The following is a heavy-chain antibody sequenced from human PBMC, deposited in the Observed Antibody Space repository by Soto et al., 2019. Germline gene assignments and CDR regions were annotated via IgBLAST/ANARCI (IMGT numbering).Heavy chain of an antibody. Sequence: SQTLSLTCSLSLGTFSSNTAACNWVRQSPSRGLEWVGRTYYRTKWYNDYSVSVERRITIKPDTSKNQFSLQLNSVTPEDTAVYYCARGFTTNLAERRYYYYGFDVWGQGTTVTVSS. CDR2: TYYRTKWYN. CDR3: ARGFTTNLAERRYYYYGFDV. D-gene: IGHD1-1*01. J-gene: IGHJ6*02. CDR1: LGTFSSNTAA. V-gene: IGHV6-1*01.